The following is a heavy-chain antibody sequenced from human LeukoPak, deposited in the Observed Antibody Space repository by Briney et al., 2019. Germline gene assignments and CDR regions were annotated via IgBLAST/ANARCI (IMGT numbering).Heavy chain of an antibody. Sequence: GGSLRLSCAASGFAVSSNYMSWVRQPPGKGLEWLSLIDSSGNTFYADSVKGRFTISRDYLKNILFLQMNSLRAEDTALYYCARDPVVASPGPFYYHYMDVWGKGTTVTVSS. CDR2: IDSSGNT. CDR3: ARDPVVASPGPFYYHYMDV. J-gene: IGHJ6*03. CDR1: GFAVSSNY. V-gene: IGHV3-53*01. D-gene: IGHD6-13*01.